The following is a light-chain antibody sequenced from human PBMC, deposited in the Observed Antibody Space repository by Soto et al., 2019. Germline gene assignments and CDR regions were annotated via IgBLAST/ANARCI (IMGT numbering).Light chain of an antibody. V-gene: IGLV2-14*01. CDR1: SSDIGGYNY. J-gene: IGLJ1*01. Sequence: QSALTQPASVSGSPGQSITIFCTGTSSDIGGYNYFSWYQQHPGKAPKLMIYDVSNRPSGVSNRFSGSKSGNTASLTIFGLQAEDEADYYCSSYTSSSTPYVFGTGTKVTVL. CDR2: DVS. CDR3: SSYTSSSTPYV.